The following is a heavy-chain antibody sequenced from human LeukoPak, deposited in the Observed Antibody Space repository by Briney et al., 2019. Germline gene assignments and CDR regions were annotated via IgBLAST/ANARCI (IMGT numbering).Heavy chain of an antibody. Sequence: GGSLRLSCAASGFSVSSNYMSWVRLAPGKGLEWVSVIYIDENDANTYYAASVKGRFTISRDNSKNILYLQMNNLRAEDTAVYYCARAPPGSSGGYFDYWGQGTLVTVSS. D-gene: IGHD2-8*02. J-gene: IGHJ4*02. CDR2: IYIDENDANT. CDR3: ARAPPGSSGGYFDY. V-gene: IGHV3-53*01. CDR1: GFSVSSNY.